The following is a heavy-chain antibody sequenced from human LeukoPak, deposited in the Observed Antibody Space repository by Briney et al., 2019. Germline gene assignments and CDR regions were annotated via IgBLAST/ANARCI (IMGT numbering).Heavy chain of an antibody. CDR3: ARDPSSWYYYYMDV. J-gene: IGHJ6*03. Sequence: LSLTCAVYGGSFSGYYWSWIRQPPGKGLEWVSYISSSSSTIYYADSVKGRFTISRDNAKNSLYLQMNSLRAEDTAVYYCARDPSSWYYYYMDVWGKGTTVTVSS. CDR2: ISSSSSTI. D-gene: IGHD6-13*01. V-gene: IGHV3-11*04. CDR1: GGSFSGYY.